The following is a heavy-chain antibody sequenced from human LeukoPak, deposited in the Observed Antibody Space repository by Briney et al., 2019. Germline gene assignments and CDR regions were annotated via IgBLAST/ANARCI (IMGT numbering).Heavy chain of an antibody. CDR1: GYSFTSYW. V-gene: IGHV5-51*01. J-gene: IGHJ5*02. CDR3: ARSGDYYDSSNRFDP. Sequence: GESLKISCKGSGYSFTSYWIGWVRQMPGKGLEWMGIIYPGDSDTRYSPSFQGQVTISADKSISTAYLQWSSLKASDTAMHYCARSGDYYDSSNRFDPWGQGTLVTVSS. D-gene: IGHD3-22*01. CDR2: IYPGDSDT.